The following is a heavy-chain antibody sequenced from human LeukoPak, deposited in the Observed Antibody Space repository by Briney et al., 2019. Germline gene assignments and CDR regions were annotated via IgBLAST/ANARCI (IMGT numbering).Heavy chain of an antibody. CDR1: GFTVRSNY. Sequence: GGTLRLSCAASGFTVRSNYMSWVRQAPGKGLEWVSIIYGGGSVFYADSVKGRFTISRDNSKNTLYLQMNSLRGEDTAVYYCARESSVTATYWGQGTLVIVSS. CDR2: IYGGGSV. D-gene: IGHD2-15*01. CDR3: ARESSVTATY. V-gene: IGHV3-53*01. J-gene: IGHJ4*02.